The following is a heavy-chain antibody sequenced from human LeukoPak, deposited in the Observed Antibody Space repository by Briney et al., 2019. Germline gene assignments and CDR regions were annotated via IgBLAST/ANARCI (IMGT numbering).Heavy chain of an antibody. V-gene: IGHV1-2*02. CDR2: VKPNTGDT. Sequence: ASVKVSCKASGYIFNASYIHGVRQAPGQGLEWMGWVKPNTGDTNYVQKFQGRVTMTRVTSTSTVYMELSSLRSEDTAVYYCAREGRAFAIWVQGTMVTVSS. CDR3: AREGRAFAI. J-gene: IGHJ3*02. CDR1: GYIFNASY.